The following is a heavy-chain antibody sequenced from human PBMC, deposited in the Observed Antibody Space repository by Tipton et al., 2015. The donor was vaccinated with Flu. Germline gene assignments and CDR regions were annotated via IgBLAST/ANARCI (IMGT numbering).Heavy chain of an antibody. CDR1: GGSISSTY. V-gene: IGHV4-59*08. D-gene: IGHD2-15*01. CDR2: IYYSVNT. Sequence: TLSLTCTISGGSISSTYWNWIRQTPGKGLEWIGYIYYSVNTDHNPSLKGRVTMSVDTSKNQFSLRLSSMTAADTATYYCAKVEGSFEQGHCIGPDCWIDAWGQGTLVTVSS. J-gene: IGHJ5*02. CDR3: AKVEGSFEQGHCIGPDCWIDA.